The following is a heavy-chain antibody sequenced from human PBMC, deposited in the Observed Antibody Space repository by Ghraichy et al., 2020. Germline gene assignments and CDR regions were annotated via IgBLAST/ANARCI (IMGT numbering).Heavy chain of an antibody. CDR2: ISTYNGET. CDR3: ARDRTGGAYYGSGSYLA. J-gene: IGHJ5*02. Sequence: ASVKVSCKASGYTFTSYDISWLRQAPGQGLEWVGWISTYNGETNYAQKLQGRGTMTTDTSTSTAYIDLRSLTSDDTAVYYCARDRTGGAYYGSGSYLAWGQGTLVTVSS. CDR1: GYTFTSYD. D-gene: IGHD3-10*01. V-gene: IGHV1-18*04.